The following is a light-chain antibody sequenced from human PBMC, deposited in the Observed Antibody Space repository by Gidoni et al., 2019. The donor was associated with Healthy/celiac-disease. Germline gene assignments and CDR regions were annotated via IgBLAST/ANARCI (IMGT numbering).Light chain of an antibody. V-gene: IGLV3-21*02. CDR2: DDS. CDR1: NIGSQS. Sequence: SHVLTQPPSVSGAPGQTARITCGGNNIGSQSVHWYQQKPGQAPVLVVYDDSDRPSGIPERFSGSNSGNTATLTNSRVEAGDEADYYCQVWDSSSDHVVFGGGTKLTVL. CDR3: QVWDSSSDHVV. J-gene: IGLJ2*01.